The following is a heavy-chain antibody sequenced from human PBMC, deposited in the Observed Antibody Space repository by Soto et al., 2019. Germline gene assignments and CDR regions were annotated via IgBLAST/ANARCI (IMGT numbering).Heavy chain of an antibody. D-gene: IGHD1-1*01. V-gene: IGHV1-69*01. Sequence: VQLVQSGAEVKKPGSSVKLSCKASGGTFNRYTISWVRQAPGQGLEWMGGIIPIFGTANYAQKFQGRVAILADESTSAAYMELGSLRSEDTAVYYCALWGFRDGNNSKYNYSGMDVWGQGTTVTVSS. J-gene: IGHJ6*02. CDR2: IIPIFGTA. CDR1: GGTFNRYT. CDR3: ALWGFRDGNNSKYNYSGMDV.